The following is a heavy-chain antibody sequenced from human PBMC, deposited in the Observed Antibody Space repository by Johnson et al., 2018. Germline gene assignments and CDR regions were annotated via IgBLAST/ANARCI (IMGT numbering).Heavy chain of an antibody. CDR3: AKGRSCWYVGMDV. J-gene: IGHJ6*04. D-gene: IGHD6-13*01. V-gene: IGHV3-9*01. CDR2: ISWNSGII. CDR1: GFTFDDYA. Sequence: EVQLLETGGGLVQPGRSLRLSCAASGFTFDDYAMHWVRQAPGKGLEWVSGISWNSGIIGYADSVKGRFTISRDNAKNSLYLQMNSLRAEDTALYYWAKGRSCWYVGMDVWGKGTTVTVSS.